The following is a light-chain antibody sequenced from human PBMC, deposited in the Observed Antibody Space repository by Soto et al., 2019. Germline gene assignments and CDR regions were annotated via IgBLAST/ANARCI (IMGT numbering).Light chain of an antibody. CDR1: SSDVGGYNY. CDR2: EVS. Sequence: QSVLPQPASVSGSPGQSITISCTGTSSDVGGYNYVSWYQQHPGKAPKLMIYEVSNRPSGVSNRFSGSKSGNTASLTISGLQAEDEADDYCSSYTSRSTGVFGTGTQMTVL. CDR3: SSYTSRSTGV. J-gene: IGLJ1*01. V-gene: IGLV2-14*01.